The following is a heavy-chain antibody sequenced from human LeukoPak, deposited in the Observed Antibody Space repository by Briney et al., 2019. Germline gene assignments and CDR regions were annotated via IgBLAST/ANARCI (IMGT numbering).Heavy chain of an antibody. J-gene: IGHJ4*02. V-gene: IGHV3-23*01. CDR2: ISPSGDIT. Sequence: GGSLRLSCAASGFIFSSHGMNWVRQAPGKGLDWVSGISPSGDITYYADSVKGRFTISRDNSKNTVYLQMDSLRFEDAAVRFDNWGQGTLVTVSS. CDR1: GFIFSSHG. CDR3: N.